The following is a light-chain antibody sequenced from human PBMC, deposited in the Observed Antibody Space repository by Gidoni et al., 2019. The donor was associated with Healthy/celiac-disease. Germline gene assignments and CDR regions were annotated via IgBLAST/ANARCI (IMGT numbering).Light chain of an antibody. CDR1: ETIDYK. V-gene: IGKV3-15*01. J-gene: IGKJ4*01. CDR3: QQYSNWPPFT. Sequence: ETVLTQSPVTLSVSSGERAALSCRASETIDYKLAWYQQKPGQAPMLLIYGASIRATGVPDRFRGSGSGTEFTLTISSLQSEDFAFYYCQQYSNWPPFTFGGGTKVEMK. CDR2: GAS.